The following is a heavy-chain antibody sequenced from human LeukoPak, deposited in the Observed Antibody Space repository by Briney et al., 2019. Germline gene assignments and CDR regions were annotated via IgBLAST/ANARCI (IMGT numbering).Heavy chain of an antibody. D-gene: IGHD6-19*01. V-gene: IGHV1-2*02. Sequence: ASVKVSCKASGYTFTGYYMHWVRQAPGQGLEWMGWINPNSGGTNYAQKFQGRVTMTRDTSISTAYMELSRLRSNDTAVYYCARDQGGQWLVLGLWHNWFDPWGQGTLVTVSS. CDR2: INPNSGGT. J-gene: IGHJ5*02. CDR3: ARDQGGQWLVLGLWHNWFDP. CDR1: GYTFTGYY.